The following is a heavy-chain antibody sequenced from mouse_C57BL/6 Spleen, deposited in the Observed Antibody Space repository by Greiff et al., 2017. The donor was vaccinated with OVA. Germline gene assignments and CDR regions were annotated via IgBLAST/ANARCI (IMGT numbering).Heavy chain of an antibody. V-gene: IGHV1-59*01. CDR1: GYTFTSYW. CDR3: ARGWDFDY. CDR2: IDPSDSYT. Sequence: QVQLQQPGAELVRPGTSVKLSCKASGYTFTSYWMHWVKQRPGQGLEWIGVIDPSDSYTNYNQKFKGKATLTVDKSSSTAYMELNSLTSEDSAVYYCARGWDFDYWGQGTTLTVSS. D-gene: IGHD3-3*01. J-gene: IGHJ2*01.